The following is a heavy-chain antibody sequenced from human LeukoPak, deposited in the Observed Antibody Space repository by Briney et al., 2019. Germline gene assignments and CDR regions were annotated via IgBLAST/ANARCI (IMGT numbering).Heavy chain of an antibody. CDR2: IYYSGST. Sequence: SETLSLTCTVSGGSISSYYWSWIRQPPGKGLEWIGYIYYSGSTNYNPSLKSRVTISVDTSKNQFSLKLSSVTAADTAVYYCAREKRHYGDYYFDYWGQGTLVTVSS. CDR3: AREKRHYGDYYFDY. V-gene: IGHV4-59*01. D-gene: IGHD4-17*01. CDR1: GGSISSYY. J-gene: IGHJ4*02.